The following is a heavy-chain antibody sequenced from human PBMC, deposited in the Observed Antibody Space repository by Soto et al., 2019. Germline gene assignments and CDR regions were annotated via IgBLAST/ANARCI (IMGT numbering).Heavy chain of an antibody. CDR2: ISGSGDST. Sequence: GGSLRLSCVASGFPFSSYVMSWVRQAPGKGLEWVSSISGSGDSTYYADSVKGRFTMSRDNSKSTLFVQMTSLRGEDTALYYCVKAGGDCSGGSCYSGQADYWGQGALVTVSS. V-gene: IGHV3-23*01. CDR3: VKAGGDCSGGSCYSGQADY. CDR1: GFPFSSYV. D-gene: IGHD2-15*01. J-gene: IGHJ4*02.